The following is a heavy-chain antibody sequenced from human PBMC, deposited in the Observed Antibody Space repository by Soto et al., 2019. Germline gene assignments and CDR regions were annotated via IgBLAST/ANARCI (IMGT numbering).Heavy chain of an antibody. V-gene: IGHV4-61*08. Sequence: QVQLQESGPGLVKPSESLSLTCTVSAGSVSSGDHYWSWIRQPPGKDLEFIANIFYNGNDHYNPSLRNRITQSGDAPRNQFSLTRRPVPGAYTDVYCSERGRGYGYGIAYRGKGTLVTLS. J-gene: IGHJ4*01. CDR3: ERGRGYGYGIAY. D-gene: IGHD5-18*01. CDR1: AGSVSSGDHY. CDR2: IFYNGND.